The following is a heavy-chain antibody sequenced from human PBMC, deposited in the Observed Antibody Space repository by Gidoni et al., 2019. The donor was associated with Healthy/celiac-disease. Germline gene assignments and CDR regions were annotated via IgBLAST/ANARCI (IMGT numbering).Heavy chain of an antibody. Sequence: EVQLVESGGGLVQPGGSLRLSCVASGFTFRTYWMSWVRQAPGKGLEWVANINQDGSEKYYVDSVKGRFTISRDNAKNSLYLQMNSLRPEDTAVYYCARDPQYCPSTSCYYSYFYAMDVWGQGTTVTVSS. D-gene: IGHD2-2*01. CDR2: INQDGSEK. CDR1: GFTFRTYW. J-gene: IGHJ6*02. V-gene: IGHV3-7*03. CDR3: ARDPQYCPSTSCYYSYFYAMDV.